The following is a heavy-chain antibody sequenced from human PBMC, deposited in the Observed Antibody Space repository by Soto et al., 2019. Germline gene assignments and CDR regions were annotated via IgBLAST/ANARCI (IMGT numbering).Heavy chain of an antibody. CDR2: IDPSDSYT. CDR1: GYSFTSYW. Sequence: GESLKISCKGSGYSFTSYWINWVRQMPGKGLEWMGRIDPSDSYTNYSPSFQGHVTISADKSISTAYLQWSSLKASDTAMYYCARSPSYSSSWYGLSGMDVWGQGTTVTVSS. V-gene: IGHV5-10-1*01. J-gene: IGHJ6*02. D-gene: IGHD6-13*01. CDR3: ARSPSYSSSWYGLSGMDV.